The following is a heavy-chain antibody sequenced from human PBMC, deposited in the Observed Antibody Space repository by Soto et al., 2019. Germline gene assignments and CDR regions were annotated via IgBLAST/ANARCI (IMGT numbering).Heavy chain of an antibody. V-gene: IGHV5-51*01. CDR2: IFPSDSDT. CDR1: EYSFASYW. J-gene: IGHJ4*02. Sequence: PGESLKISCKGSEYSFASYWIAWVRQRPGKGLEWMGRIFPSDSDTRYSPSFEGQVTISADKSTSTAFLQWSSLKASDTAKYYCARRPEGQQREDFDHRAQRTPVTVSS. CDR3: ARRPEGQQREDFDH. D-gene: IGHD5-18*01.